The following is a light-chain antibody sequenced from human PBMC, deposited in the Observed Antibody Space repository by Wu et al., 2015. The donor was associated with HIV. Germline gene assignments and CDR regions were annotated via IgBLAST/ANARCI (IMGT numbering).Light chain of an antibody. V-gene: IGKV3-20*01. Sequence: EIVLTQSPGTLSLSPGERATLSCRASQSLKNNYLAWYQQKSGQAPRLLIYAASSRATGIPERFSGSGSGTDFTLTIDRLETEDFAVYYCQQYGNSPPYTFGQGTQLENK. CDR1: QSLKNNY. J-gene: IGKJ2*01. CDR2: AAS. CDR3: QQYGNSPPYT.